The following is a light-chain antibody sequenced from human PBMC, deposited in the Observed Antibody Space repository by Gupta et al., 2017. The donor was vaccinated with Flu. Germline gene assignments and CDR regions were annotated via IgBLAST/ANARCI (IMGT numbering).Light chain of an antibody. CDR2: SNN. J-gene: IGLJ1*01. V-gene: IGLV1-44*01. CDR1: SSNIGSNT. Sequence: QSVLTQPPSASGTPGQRVTISCSGSSSNIGSNTVNWYQQLPGTAPKHLIYSNNQRPSGVPDRFSGFKSGTSASLAISGLQSEDEADYYCAAWDDSLNGHVFGTGTKVTVL. CDR3: AAWDDSLNGHV.